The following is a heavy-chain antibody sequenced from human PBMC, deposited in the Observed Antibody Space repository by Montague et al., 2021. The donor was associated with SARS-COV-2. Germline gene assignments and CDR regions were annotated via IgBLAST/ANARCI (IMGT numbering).Heavy chain of an antibody. Sequence: SETLSLTCAVSGGSINNSQWWSRVRQPPGKGLEWIGEIYHSGSTNYNPSLKSRVTISVDKSKNQFSLKLNSVTAADTAVYYCASRGAGWFGSNPERFDYWGQGTLVTVSS. CDR1: GGSINNSQW. CDR2: IYHSGST. J-gene: IGHJ4*02. V-gene: IGHV4-4*02. D-gene: IGHD3-10*01. CDR3: ASRGAGWFGSNPERFDY.